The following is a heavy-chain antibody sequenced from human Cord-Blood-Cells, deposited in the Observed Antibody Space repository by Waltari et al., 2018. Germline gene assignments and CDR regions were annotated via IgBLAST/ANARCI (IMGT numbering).Heavy chain of an antibody. Sequence: QLQLQESGPGLVKPSETLSLTCTVSGGSIRSSSYSWGWIRQPPGKGLEWIGSIYYSGSTYYNPSLKSRVTISVDTSKNQFSLKLSSVTAADTAVYYCARHALGGDRWVYWYFDLWGRGTLVTVSS. D-gene: IGHD2-21*01. J-gene: IGHJ2*01. CDR1: GGSIRSSSYS. V-gene: IGHV4-39*07. CDR2: IYYSGST. CDR3: ARHALGGDRWVYWYFDL.